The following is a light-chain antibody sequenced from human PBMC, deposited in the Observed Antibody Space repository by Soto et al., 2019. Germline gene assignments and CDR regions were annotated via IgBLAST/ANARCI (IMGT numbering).Light chain of an antibody. CDR2: EVS. Sequence: QSALTQPACVSGSPGQSITISCTGTSSDVGGYNYVSWYQQHPGKAPKLMIYEVSNRPSGVSNRFSGSKSGNTASLTISGLQAEDEADYYCSSYTSSTHVVFGGGTKVTVL. V-gene: IGLV2-14*01. CDR1: SSDVGGYNY. J-gene: IGLJ2*01. CDR3: SSYTSSTHVV.